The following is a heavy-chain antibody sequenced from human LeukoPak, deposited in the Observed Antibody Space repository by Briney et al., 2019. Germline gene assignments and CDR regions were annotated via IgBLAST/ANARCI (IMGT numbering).Heavy chain of an antibody. Sequence: ASVKVSCKASGYTFTDYYIHGVRQAPGQGLEWMGWINPSSGGTKYAQNFQGRVTMTRDTSISTAYLELSRLTSDDTAVYYCARGDGGSYVEDYWGQGTLVTVSS. CDR2: INPSSGGT. CDR3: ARGDGGSYVEDY. V-gene: IGHV1-2*02. CDR1: GYTFTDYY. D-gene: IGHD1-26*01. J-gene: IGHJ4*02.